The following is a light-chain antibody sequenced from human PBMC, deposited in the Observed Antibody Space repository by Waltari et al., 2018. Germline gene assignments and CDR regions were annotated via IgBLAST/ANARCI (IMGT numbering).Light chain of an antibody. CDR2: DVN. V-gene: IGLV2-11*01. CDR1: SSDVGGYNY. CDR3: CSYAGSYTFV. Sequence: QSALTQPRSVSGSPGQSVTISCTGTSSDVGGYNYVSWYQQHPGKAPKFMIYDVNKRPAGVPDRFSCSKSGNTASLTISGLQAEDEADYYCCSYAGSYTFVFGGGTKLTVL. J-gene: IGLJ2*01.